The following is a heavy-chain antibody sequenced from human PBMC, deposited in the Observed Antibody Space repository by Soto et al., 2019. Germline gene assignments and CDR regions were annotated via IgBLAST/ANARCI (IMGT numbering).Heavy chain of an antibody. CDR2: IFESGRST. D-gene: IGHD4-17*01. V-gene: IGHV3-23*01. CDR1: GFTFSRYA. J-gene: IGHJ4*02. Sequence: EVQLLESGGDLVQPGGSLRLSCVASGFTFSRYAFTWVRQTPGKGLEWVSTIFESGRSTYYADSVKGRFTISRDNSKNTLYLQMNSLRAEDTAIYFCAREIRGTTVTTNFDYWGQGTLVTVSS. CDR3: AREIRGTTVTTNFDY.